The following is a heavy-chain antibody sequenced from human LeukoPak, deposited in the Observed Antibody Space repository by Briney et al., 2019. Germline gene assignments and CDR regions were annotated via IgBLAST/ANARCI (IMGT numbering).Heavy chain of an antibody. CDR2: ISSSSTYI. CDR3: AEDQSADGIFMCGQ. Sequence: RTGGSLRLSCAASGFTFSTYSMNWVRLPPGKGMGWVSCISSSSTYIYYADSVKGRFTISRDNSKSTLYLEMDSLRAEDTAVYYCAEDQSADGIFMCGQWGQGTLVTVSS. CDR1: GFTFSTYS. D-gene: IGHD6-13*01. V-gene: IGHV3-21*01. J-gene: IGHJ4*02.